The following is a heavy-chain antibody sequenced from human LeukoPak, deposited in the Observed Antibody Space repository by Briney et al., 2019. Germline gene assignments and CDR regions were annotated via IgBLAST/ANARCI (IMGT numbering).Heavy chain of an antibody. D-gene: IGHD3-10*01. V-gene: IGHV3-74*01. CDR2: INSDGSST. CDR1: GFTFSSYW. Sequence: GGSLRLSCAASGFTFSSYWMHWVRQAPGKGLVWVSRINSDGSSTSYADSVKGRFTISRDNSKNTLYLQMNSLRAEDTAVYYCAKDALLLWFGESWGQGTLVTVSS. CDR3: AKDALLLWFGES. J-gene: IGHJ5*02.